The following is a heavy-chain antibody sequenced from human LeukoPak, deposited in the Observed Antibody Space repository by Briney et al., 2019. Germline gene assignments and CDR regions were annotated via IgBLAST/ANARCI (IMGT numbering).Heavy chain of an antibody. D-gene: IGHD3-3*01. CDR2: FDPVEGET. J-gene: IGHJ6*02. CDR3: GTRRHEGEWLLYYYGMDV. V-gene: IGHV1-24*01. CDR1: RYTFTELS. Sequence: ASVKGSSTVYRYTFTELSMHWVRQAPGKGLEWRGGFDPVEGETIYTQKFQGRVTMTEDTSTDTAYMELSSLRSEDTAVYYCGTRRHEGEWLLYYYGMDVWGQGTTVTVSS.